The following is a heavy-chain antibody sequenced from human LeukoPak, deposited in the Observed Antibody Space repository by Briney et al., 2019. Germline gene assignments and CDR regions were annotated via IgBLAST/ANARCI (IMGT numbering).Heavy chain of an antibody. V-gene: IGHV1-69*04. J-gene: IGHJ5*02. Sequence: SVKVSCKASGGTFSSYAISWVRQAPGQGLEWMGRIIPILGIANYAQKFQGRVTITADKSTSTAYMELSSLRSEDTAVYYCARALTGEYCSGGSCCYNWFDPWGQGTLVTVSS. CDR1: GGTFSSYA. CDR2: IIPILGIA. CDR3: ARALTGEYCSGGSCCYNWFDP. D-gene: IGHD2-15*01.